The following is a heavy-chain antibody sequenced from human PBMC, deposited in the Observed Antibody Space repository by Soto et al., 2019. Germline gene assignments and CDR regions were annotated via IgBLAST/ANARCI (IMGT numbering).Heavy chain of an antibody. Sequence: VKVSCKASGFTFTSSAVQWVRQARGQRLEWIGWIVVGSGNTNYAQKFQERVTITRDMSTSTAYMELSSLRSEDTAVYYCAAGPEAGQYYYYGMDVWGQGTTVTVSS. CDR1: GFTFTSSA. V-gene: IGHV1-58*01. CDR2: IVVGSGNT. CDR3: AAGPEAGQYYYYGMDV. J-gene: IGHJ6*02. D-gene: IGHD6-19*01.